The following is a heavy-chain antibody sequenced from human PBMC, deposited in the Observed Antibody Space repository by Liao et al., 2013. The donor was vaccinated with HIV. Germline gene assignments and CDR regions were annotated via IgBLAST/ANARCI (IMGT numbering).Heavy chain of an antibody. CDR1: GGSISSYY. V-gene: IGHV4-4*07. CDR3: ARGQSDYDFWSGYFTHWYFDL. J-gene: IGHJ2*01. Sequence: HVQLQESGPGLVKPSETLSLTCSVSGGSISSYYWSWIRQPAGKGLEWIGRIYTSGSTNYNPSLKSRVTMSVDTSKNQFSLKLTSVTAADTAVYYCARGQSDYDFWSGYFTHWYFDLWGRGTLVTVSS. CDR2: IYTSGST. D-gene: IGHD3-3*01.